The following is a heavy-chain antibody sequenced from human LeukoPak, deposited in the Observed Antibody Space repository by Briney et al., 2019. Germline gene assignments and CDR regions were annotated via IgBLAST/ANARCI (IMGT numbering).Heavy chain of an antibody. J-gene: IGHJ5*02. D-gene: IGHD3-22*01. Sequence: PSQTLSLTCTVSGGSISSGSYYWSWIRQPAGKGLEWIGRIYTSGSTNYNPSLKSRVTISVDTSKNQFSLKLSSVTAADTAVYYCAREVWSSSGSERRLLSWFDPWGQGILVIVSS. CDR1: GGSISSGSYY. CDR3: AREVWSSSGSERRLLSWFDP. V-gene: IGHV4-61*02. CDR2: IYTSGST.